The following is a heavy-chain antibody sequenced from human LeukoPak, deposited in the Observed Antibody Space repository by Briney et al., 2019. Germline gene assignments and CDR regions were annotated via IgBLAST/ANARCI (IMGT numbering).Heavy chain of an antibody. CDR1: GDTLPTYG. D-gene: IGHD2-2*01. CDR2: VSTYNGHT. Sequence: GASVRVSCKASGDTLPTYGITWVRQAPGQGLGWMGWVSTYNGHTNYAQYLQGRVTMTRDTSTNTAYMELRGLRANDTAIYYCARPAKGAYYFYYMDVWGKGTTVTVSS. CDR3: ARPAKGAYYFYYMDV. J-gene: IGHJ6*03. V-gene: IGHV1-18*01.